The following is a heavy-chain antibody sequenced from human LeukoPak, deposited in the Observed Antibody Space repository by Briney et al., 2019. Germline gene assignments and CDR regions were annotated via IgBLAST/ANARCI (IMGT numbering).Heavy chain of an antibody. Sequence: GRSLRLSCAASGFTLSTYGMHWVRQAPGKGLEWVANIKQDGREKYYVDSVKGRFTISRDNAKKSLYLQMNSLRAEDTAVYYCARDGPYYYDSGSSDYWGHGTLVTVSS. J-gene: IGHJ4*01. CDR3: ARDGPYYYDSGSSDY. CDR2: IKQDGREK. CDR1: GFTLSTYG. D-gene: IGHD3-10*01. V-gene: IGHV3-7*01.